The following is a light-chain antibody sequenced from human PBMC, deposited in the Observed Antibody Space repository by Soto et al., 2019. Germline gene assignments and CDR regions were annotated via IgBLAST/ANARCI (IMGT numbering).Light chain of an antibody. CDR2: GAS. CDR3: QQYTGPPTT. V-gene: IGKV3-20*01. J-gene: IGKJ5*01. Sequence: EVVMRQSPGTLSLSPGERATLSCRASQSVSGNLAWYQQRPGQAPRLLIYGASTRAAGIPDRFSGSGSGTDFTLTITRLEPEESAVYFCQQYTGPPTTVGQGTRLEIK. CDR1: QSVSGN.